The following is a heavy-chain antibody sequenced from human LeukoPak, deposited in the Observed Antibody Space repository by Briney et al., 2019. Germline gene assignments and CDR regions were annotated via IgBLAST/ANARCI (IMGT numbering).Heavy chain of an antibody. CDR3: AKCYYDSSGYYFGAFDI. CDR2: ISGSGGST. V-gene: IGHV3-23*01. J-gene: IGHJ3*02. CDR1: GFTFNSYA. D-gene: IGHD3-22*01. Sequence: QPGGSLRLSCAASGFTFNSYAMSWVRQAPGKGLEGVSAISGSGGSTYYADSVKGRFTISRDNSKNTLYLQMNSLRAEDTAVYYCAKCYYDSSGYYFGAFDIWGQGTMVTVSS.